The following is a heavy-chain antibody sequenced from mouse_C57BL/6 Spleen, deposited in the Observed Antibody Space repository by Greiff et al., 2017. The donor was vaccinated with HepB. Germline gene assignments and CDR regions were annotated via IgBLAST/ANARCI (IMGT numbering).Heavy chain of an antibody. CDR1: GYTFTDYY. V-gene: IGHV1-19*01. CDR3: ARDGNYKGYFDV. CDR2: INPYNGGT. Sequence: VQLHQSGPVLVKPGASVKMSCKASGYTFTDYYMNWVKQSHGKSLEWIGVINPYNGGTSYNQKFKGKATLTVDKSSSTAYMELNSLTSEDSAVYYCARDGNYKGYFDVWGTGTTVTVSS. J-gene: IGHJ1*03. D-gene: IGHD2-1*01.